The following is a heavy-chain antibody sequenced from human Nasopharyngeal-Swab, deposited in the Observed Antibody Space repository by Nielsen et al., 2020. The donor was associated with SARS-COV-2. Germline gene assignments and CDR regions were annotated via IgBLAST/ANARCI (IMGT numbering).Heavy chain of an antibody. CDR3: ARDNFYNSSGYYSPDY. V-gene: IGHV1-2*06. D-gene: IGHD3-22*01. Sequence: ASVKVSCKASGYIFTSYDISWVRQARGQGLEWMGRINPNSGGTNYAQKFQGRVTMTRDTSITTAYMELSRLRSGDTAVYYCARDNFYNSSGYYSPDYWGQGTLVTVSS. CDR2: INPNSGGT. CDR1: GYIFTSYD. J-gene: IGHJ4*02.